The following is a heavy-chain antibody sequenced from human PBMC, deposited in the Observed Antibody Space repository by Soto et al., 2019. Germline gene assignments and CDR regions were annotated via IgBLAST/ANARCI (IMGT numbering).Heavy chain of an antibody. V-gene: IGHV3-33*01. J-gene: IGHJ2*01. CDR3: ARGLGRWFFDL. Sequence: QVQLVESGGGVVQTGRSLRLSCAVSGFTFSSYGMHWVRQAPGKGLEWVAAIEYDGSNKFYADSVKGRFTISRDNSKNTLYLKMNGLSAEDTAVYYCARGLGRWFFDLWGRATLVTVSS. CDR2: IEYDGSNK. D-gene: IGHD7-27*01. CDR1: GFTFSSYG.